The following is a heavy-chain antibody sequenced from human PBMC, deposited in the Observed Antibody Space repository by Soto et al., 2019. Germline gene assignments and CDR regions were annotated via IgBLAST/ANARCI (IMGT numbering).Heavy chain of an antibody. V-gene: IGHV4-34*01. D-gene: IGHD3-10*01. CDR2: INHSGST. CDR3: ATDGITMVRGVIIGLTGGMDV. Sequence: PSETLSLTCAVYGGSFSGYYWSWIRQPPGKGLEWIGEINHSGSTNYNPSLKSRVTISVDTSRNQFSLKLRSEDTAVYYCATDGITMVRGVIIGLTGGMDVWGQGTTVTVSS. CDR1: GGSFSGYY. J-gene: IGHJ6*02.